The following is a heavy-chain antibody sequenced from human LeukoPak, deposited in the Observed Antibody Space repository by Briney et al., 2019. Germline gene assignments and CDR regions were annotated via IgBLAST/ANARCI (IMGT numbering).Heavy chain of an antibody. CDR1: GGSISSSNW. J-gene: IGHJ6*04. CDR3: ARGRYGMDV. Sequence: SETLSLTCAVSGGSISSSNWWSWVRQPPGKGLEWIGEINHSGSTNYNPSLKSRVTISVDTSKNQFSLKLSSVTAADTAVYYCARGRYGMDVWGKGTTVTVSS. V-gene: IGHV4-4*02. CDR2: INHSGST.